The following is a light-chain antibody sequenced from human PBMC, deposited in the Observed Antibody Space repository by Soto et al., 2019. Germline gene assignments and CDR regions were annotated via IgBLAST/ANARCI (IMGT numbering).Light chain of an antibody. Sequence: EIKMTQSPSALSVSAGDRVTITCRASQGISSWLAWYQQKPGKAPKLLIYSASSVHSGVPSRFSGSRSGTDFTLTISSLQPEDFASYYCQQADIFPLSSGQGTRLEIK. CDR3: QQADIFPLS. V-gene: IGKV1-12*01. CDR2: SAS. CDR1: QGISSW. J-gene: IGKJ5*01.